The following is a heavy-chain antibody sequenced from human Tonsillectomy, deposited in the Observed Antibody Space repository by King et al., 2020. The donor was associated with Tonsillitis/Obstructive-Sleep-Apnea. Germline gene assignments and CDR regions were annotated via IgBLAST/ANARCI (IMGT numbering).Heavy chain of an antibody. Sequence: VQLVESGAEVKKPGASVKVSCKASGYTFTSYGITWVRQAPGQGLEWMGWISAYNGNTNYAQKLQGRVTMTTDTSTSTAYMELRSLRSDDTAVYYCARIAVAGHYYCYGMDVWGQGTTVTVSS. CDR3: ARIAVAGHYYCYGMDV. J-gene: IGHJ6*02. CDR1: GYTFTSYG. CDR2: ISAYNGNT. V-gene: IGHV1-18*01. D-gene: IGHD6-19*01.